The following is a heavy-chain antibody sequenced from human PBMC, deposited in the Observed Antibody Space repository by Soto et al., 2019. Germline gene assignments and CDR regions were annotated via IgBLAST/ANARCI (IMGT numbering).Heavy chain of an antibody. CDR2: IYHSGST. D-gene: IGHD2-15*01. J-gene: IGHJ4*02. CDR1: SGSISSSNW. Sequence: SETLSLTCAVSSGSISSSNWWSWVSQPPGKGLEWIGEIYHSGSTNYNPSLKSRVTISVDKFKNQSALKLSSVTAAYTAVYYCARVSGSFEFDYWGQGTLVTVSS. V-gene: IGHV4-4*02. CDR3: ARVSGSFEFDY.